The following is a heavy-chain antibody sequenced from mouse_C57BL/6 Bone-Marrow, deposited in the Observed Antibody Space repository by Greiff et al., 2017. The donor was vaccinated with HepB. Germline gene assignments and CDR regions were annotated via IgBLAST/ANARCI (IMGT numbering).Heavy chain of an antibody. J-gene: IGHJ2*01. D-gene: IGHD3-2*02. CDR1: GYAFSSSW. V-gene: IGHV1-82*01. CDR2: IYPGDGDT. Sequence: QVQLQQSGPELVKPGASVKISCKASGYAFSSSWMNWVKQRPGKGLEWIGRIYPGDGDTNYNEKFKGKATLTADKSSSTAYMQFSSLTSEDSAIYYCARGGFYYFDYWGQGTTLTVSS. CDR3: ARGGFYYFDY.